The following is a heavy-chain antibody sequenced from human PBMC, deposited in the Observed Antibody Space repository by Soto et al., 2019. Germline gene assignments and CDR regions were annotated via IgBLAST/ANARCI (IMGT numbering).Heavy chain of an antibody. J-gene: IGHJ4*02. V-gene: IGHV4-34*01. CDR3: ARDKITGLFDY. Sequence: PSETLSLTCAVYGGSFSGYYWPWIRQPPGTGLEWIGEINHSGSTNYNPSLKSRVTISVDTSKNQFSLKLTSVTAADTAVYYGARDKITGLFDYWGQGTLVTVSS. CDR2: INHSGST. CDR1: GGSFSGYY. D-gene: IGHD2-8*02.